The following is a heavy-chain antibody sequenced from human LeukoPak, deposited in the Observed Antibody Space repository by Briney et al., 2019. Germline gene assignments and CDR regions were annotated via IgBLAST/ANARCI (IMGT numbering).Heavy chain of an antibody. J-gene: IGHJ4*02. CDR2: IKEDGSEK. Sequence: GGSLRLSCTASGFTFSTSWMNWLRQVPGKGPEWVANIKEDGSEKYYADSVKGRFTISRDNSKNTLYLQMNSLRAEDTAVYYCAKDVYYYDSSGYSDYWGQGTLVTVSS. CDR3: AKDVYYYDSSGYSDY. V-gene: IGHV3-7*03. D-gene: IGHD3-22*01. CDR1: GFTFSTSW.